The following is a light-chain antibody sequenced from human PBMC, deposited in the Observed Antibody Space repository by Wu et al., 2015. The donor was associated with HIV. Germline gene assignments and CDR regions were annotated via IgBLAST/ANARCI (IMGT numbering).Light chain of an antibody. J-gene: IGKJ1*01. Sequence: DIQMTQSPSSLSASVGDRVTITCRASQRISSYLNWYQQKPGKAPKLLIYAASNLQSGVPSRFSGSGSGTDFTLTISSLQPEDFATYYCQQSYSTLWTFGQGTKAEIK. V-gene: IGKV1-39*01. CDR3: QQSYSTLWT. CDR2: AAS. CDR1: QRISSY.